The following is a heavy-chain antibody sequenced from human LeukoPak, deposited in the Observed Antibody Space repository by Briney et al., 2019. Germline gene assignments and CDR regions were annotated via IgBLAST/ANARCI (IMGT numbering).Heavy chain of an antibody. Sequence: SETLSLTCAVSGYSISSGYYWGWIRQPPGKGLEWIGNIYHSGSTYYNPSLRSRVTISVDTSKNQFSLKLSSVTAADTAVYYCARVGYYDSSGHWVYYFDYWGQGTLVTVSS. CDR1: GYSISSGYY. CDR3: ARVGYYDSSGHWVYYFDY. J-gene: IGHJ4*02. CDR2: IYHSGST. D-gene: IGHD3-22*01. V-gene: IGHV4-38-2*01.